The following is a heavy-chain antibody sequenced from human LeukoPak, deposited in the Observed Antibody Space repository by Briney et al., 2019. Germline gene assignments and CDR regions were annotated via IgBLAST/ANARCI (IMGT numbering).Heavy chain of an antibody. V-gene: IGHV4-59*01. D-gene: IGHD3-10*01. CDR2: IYYSGST. J-gene: IGHJ5*02. Sequence: SETLSLTCAVYGGSFSSYYWSWIRQPPGKGLEWIGYIYYSGSTNYKPSLKSRVTISVDTSKNQFSLKLSSVTAADTAVYYCARGGYYGSGNDFRFDPWGQGTLVTVSS. CDR3: ARGGYYGSGNDFRFDP. CDR1: GGSFSSYY.